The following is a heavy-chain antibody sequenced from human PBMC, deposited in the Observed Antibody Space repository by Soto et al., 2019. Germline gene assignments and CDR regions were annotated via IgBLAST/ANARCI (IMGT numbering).Heavy chain of an antibody. J-gene: IGHJ4*02. CDR1: GYSSISYW. Sequence: ESLKISCKGSGYSSISYWIGWVRQMPRKGLEWMGIIYPGDSDTRYSPSFQGQVTISADKSISTAYLQWSSLKASDTAMYYCARLGGWGHCSNTRCYTFDYWGQGTPVTVSS. V-gene: IGHV5-51*01. CDR3: ARLGGWGHCSNTRCYTFDY. CDR2: IYPGDSDT. D-gene: IGHD2-2*02.